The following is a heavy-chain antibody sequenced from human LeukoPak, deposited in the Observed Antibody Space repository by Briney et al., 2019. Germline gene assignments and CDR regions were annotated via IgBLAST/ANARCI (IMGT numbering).Heavy chain of an antibody. J-gene: IGHJ4*02. Sequence: ASVKVSCKASGYTFTGYDINWVRQATGQGLEWMGWMSPYSGNLGYAQKFQGRVIMTWDTSISTAYMELSSLTSDDTAVYYCARGGGGGVDYWGQGTLVTVSS. V-gene: IGHV1-8*01. CDR2: MSPYSGNL. CDR3: ARGGGGGVDY. D-gene: IGHD2-15*01. CDR1: GYTFTGYD.